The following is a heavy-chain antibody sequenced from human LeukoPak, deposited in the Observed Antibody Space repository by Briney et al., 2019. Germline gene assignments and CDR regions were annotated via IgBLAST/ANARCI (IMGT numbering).Heavy chain of an antibody. Sequence: SETLSLTCTVSGGSISSYYWSWIRQPARKGLEWIGRIYSSGTTKYNPSLRSRVTMSVDTSKNHFSLNLNSVTAADTAVYYCARGPSGGSGHDYWGQGTLVTVSS. J-gene: IGHJ4*02. CDR2: IYSSGTT. D-gene: IGHD3-16*01. CDR3: ARGPSGGSGHDY. CDR1: GGSISSYY. V-gene: IGHV4-4*07.